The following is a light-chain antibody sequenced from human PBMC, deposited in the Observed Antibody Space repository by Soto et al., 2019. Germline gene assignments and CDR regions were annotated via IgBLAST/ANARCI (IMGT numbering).Light chain of an antibody. Sequence: DIQMTQSPSSVSASVGDRVTITCRASERINTYLAWYQQQPGKAPKLLIYAASSLQSGVPSRFSGSGSGTEFTLTISNLQPEDFATYYCQQANSPPLTFGGGTTVEIK. CDR3: QQANSPPLT. CDR1: ERINTY. CDR2: AAS. V-gene: IGKV1-12*01. J-gene: IGKJ4*01.